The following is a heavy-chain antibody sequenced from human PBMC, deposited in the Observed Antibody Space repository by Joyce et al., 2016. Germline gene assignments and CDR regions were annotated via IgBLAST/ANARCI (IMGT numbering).Heavy chain of an antibody. J-gene: IGHJ4*02. Sequence: QLVQSGPEVRKPATSVKVYCKPSGFIFNSAAVHWVRQAPGQRLEWIGWIAFGNGNTKYAKNFQQRVTFIRDVSTSTAYMELTSLRSEDTAVYYCATDRVGALSPWGPGTLVTVSS. CDR3: ATDRVGALSP. CDR2: IAFGNGNT. D-gene: IGHD1-26*01. V-gene: IGHV1-58*01. CDR1: GFIFNSAA.